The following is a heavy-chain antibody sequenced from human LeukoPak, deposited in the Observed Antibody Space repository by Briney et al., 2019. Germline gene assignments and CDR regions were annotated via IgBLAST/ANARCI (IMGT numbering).Heavy chain of an antibody. V-gene: IGHV4-59*01. CDR2: IYYSGST. D-gene: IGHD3-16*02. CDR1: GGSISSYY. Sequence: SETLPLTSTVSGGSISSYYWSWIRQPPGKGLEWIGYIYYSGSTNYNPSLKSRVTISVDTSKNQFSLKLSSVTAADTAVYYCARASMITFGGVITYYFDYWGQGTLVTVSS. CDR3: ARASMITFGGVITYYFDY. J-gene: IGHJ4*02.